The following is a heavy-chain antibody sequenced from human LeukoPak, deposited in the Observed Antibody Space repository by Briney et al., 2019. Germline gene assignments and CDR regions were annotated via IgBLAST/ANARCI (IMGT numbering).Heavy chain of an antibody. V-gene: IGHV3-49*03. CDR2: IKSKTYGATT. CDR1: RFNYGDYA. J-gene: IGHJ6*02. D-gene: IGHD6-25*01. CDR3: TRAYGGIAATGQSSYYFGMDV. Sequence: GGSLTLSCTVARFNYGDYAMIRLRPAPGNGLEWVVFIKSKTYGATTKYAASVKCRFTISRDDSKAIAYLQMNSLKTEDSAVYYCTRAYGGIAATGQSSYYFGMDVWGHGTTVTVSS.